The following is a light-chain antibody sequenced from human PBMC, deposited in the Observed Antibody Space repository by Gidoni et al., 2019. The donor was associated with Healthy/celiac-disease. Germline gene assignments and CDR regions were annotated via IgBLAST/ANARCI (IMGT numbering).Light chain of an antibody. V-gene: IGKV1-39*01. CDR3: QQSYSTPWT. CDR1: QSISSY. J-gene: IGKJ1*01. CDR2: AAS. Sequence: IQMTQYPSSLSASVGDRVTITCRASQSISSYLNWYQQKPGKAPKLLIYAASSLQSGVPSRFRGSGSGTDFTLTISSLQPEDFATYYCQQSYSTPWTFGQGTKVEIK.